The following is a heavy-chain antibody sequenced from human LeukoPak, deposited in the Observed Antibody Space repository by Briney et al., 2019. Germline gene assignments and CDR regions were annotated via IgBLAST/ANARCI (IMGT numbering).Heavy chain of an antibody. Sequence: GALRLSCAASGFTFSSYAMSWVRQAPGEGLEWVSAISGSGGSTYYADSGKGRFTISRDNSKNTLYLQMNSLRAEDTAVYYCASRRTFGYWGQGTLVTVSS. CDR1: GFTFSSYA. J-gene: IGHJ4*02. CDR3: ASRRTFGY. D-gene: IGHD1/OR15-1a*01. CDR2: ISGSGGST. V-gene: IGHV3-23*01.